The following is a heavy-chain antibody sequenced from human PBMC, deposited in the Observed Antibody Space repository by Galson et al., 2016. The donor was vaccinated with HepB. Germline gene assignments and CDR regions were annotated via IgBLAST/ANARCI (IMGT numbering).Heavy chain of an antibody. V-gene: IGHV3-23*01. CDR2: LRVSGGRT. J-gene: IGHJ5*02. CDR3: TKGPRFGDLLS. Sequence: SLRLSCAASGFFFSSYAMSWVRRAPGKGLEWVATLRVSGGRTYYAESVKGRFTISRDNSNDTLFLHMTSLRAEDAAVYYCTKGPRFGDLLSWGQGTLVIVAS. D-gene: IGHD3-3*01. CDR1: GFFFSSYA.